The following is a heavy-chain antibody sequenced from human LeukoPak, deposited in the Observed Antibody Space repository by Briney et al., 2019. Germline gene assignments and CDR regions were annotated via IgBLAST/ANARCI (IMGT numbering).Heavy chain of an antibody. V-gene: IGHV4-4*02. CDR1: GGSISSSNW. CDR3: ANPSGNYYDSSGSTGDAFDI. CDR2: IYHSGST. J-gene: IGHJ3*02. D-gene: IGHD3-22*01. Sequence: SSGTLSLTCAVSGGSISSSNWWSWVRQPPGKGLEWIGEIYHSGSTNYNPSLKSRVTISVDKSKNQFSLKLSSVTAADTAVYYCANPSGNYYDSSGSTGDAFDIWGQGTMVTVSS.